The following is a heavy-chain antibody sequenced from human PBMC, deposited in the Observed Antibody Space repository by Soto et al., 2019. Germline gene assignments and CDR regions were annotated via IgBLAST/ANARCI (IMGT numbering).Heavy chain of an antibody. CDR2: IHYSGST. V-gene: IGHV4-31*01. J-gene: IGHJ4*02. Sequence: QVQLQESGPGLVKPSQTLSLTCTVSGGSISSGNYYWSWIRQHPGKGLEWIGYIHYSGSTYYNPSPKSQVTISIDTSKNQCALKLSSVTAADTAVYYCVRVRQSEQLDLFDYWGQGTLVTVSS. CDR3: VRVRQSEQLDLFDY. D-gene: IGHD6-13*01. CDR1: GGSISSGNYY.